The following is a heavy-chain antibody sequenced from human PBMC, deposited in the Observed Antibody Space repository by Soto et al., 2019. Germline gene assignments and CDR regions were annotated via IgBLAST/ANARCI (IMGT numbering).Heavy chain of an antibody. D-gene: IGHD3-16*01. V-gene: IGHV3-30*03. J-gene: IGHJ2*01. CDR3: ARDGWGSNWYFDL. CDR2: ISYDGSEK. Sequence: GGSLRLSCAASGFTFNTYGMHWVRQAPGKGLEWVAVISYDGSEKYYVDSVKGRFTISKDNSKNTLYLQMNSLRPEDTAVYYCARDGWGSNWYFDLWGRGTLVTVSS. CDR1: GFTFNTYG.